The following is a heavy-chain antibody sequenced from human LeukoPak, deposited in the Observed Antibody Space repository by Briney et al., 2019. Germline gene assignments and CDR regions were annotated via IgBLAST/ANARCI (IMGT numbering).Heavy chain of an antibody. J-gene: IGHJ3*02. Sequence: GGSLRLSCAASGFTFSTYSMNWVRQAPGKGLEWVSSISSRSTYIYYGDSMKGRFTISRDNAKNSLFLQVNSLRAEDMALYYCARENTAFLTWGAFDIWGQGTMVTVSS. CDR3: ARENTAFLTWGAFDI. V-gene: IGHV3-21*04. CDR2: ISSRSTYI. CDR1: GFTFSTYS. D-gene: IGHD5-18*01.